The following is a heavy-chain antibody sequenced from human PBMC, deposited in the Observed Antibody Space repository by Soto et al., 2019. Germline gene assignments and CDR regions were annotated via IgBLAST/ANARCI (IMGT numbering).Heavy chain of an antibody. D-gene: IGHD3-3*02. CDR1: GDSIISSDFY. Sequence: SETLSLTCTVSGDSIISSDFYWGWVRQPPGKGLEWIGSIFYLGSSYYNPSLKSRVTMSVDTSKNQFSLRLGSVTAADTALYFCARHSLALRKNNWFDPWGQGIMVTVSS. V-gene: IGHV4-39*01. J-gene: IGHJ5*02. CDR2: IFYLGSS. CDR3: ARHSLALRKNNWFDP.